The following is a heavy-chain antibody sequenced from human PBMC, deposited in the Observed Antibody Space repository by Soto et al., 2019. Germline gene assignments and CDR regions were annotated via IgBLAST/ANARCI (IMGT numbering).Heavy chain of an antibody. D-gene: IGHD2-15*01. CDR1: GGSVSGGDW. V-gene: IGHV4-4*02. CDR3: TRDPGLRNGGPD. Sequence: QVHLQESGPGLVKPSGTLSLTCAVFGGSVSGGDWWSWVRQPPGMGLEWIGDIYSGSTNYNPSLKSRITISVDQSKNTLSLTLTSVTAADPAVYYCTRDPGLRNGGPDWGQGTLVTVSS. CDR2: IYSGST. J-gene: IGHJ4*02.